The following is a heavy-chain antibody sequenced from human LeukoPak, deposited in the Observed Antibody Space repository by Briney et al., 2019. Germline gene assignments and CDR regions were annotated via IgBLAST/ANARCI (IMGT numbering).Heavy chain of an antibody. D-gene: IGHD3-9*01. V-gene: IGHV1-18*01. CDR2: ISAYNGNT. CDR3: ARDPRITIFPNWFDP. CDR1: GYTFTSYG. J-gene: IGHJ5*02. Sequence: GASVKVSCKASGYTFTSYGISWVRQAPGQGLEWMGWISAYNGNTNYAQKLQGRVTMTTDTSTSTAYMELRSLRSDDTAVYYCARDPRITIFPNWFDPWGQGTLVTVSS.